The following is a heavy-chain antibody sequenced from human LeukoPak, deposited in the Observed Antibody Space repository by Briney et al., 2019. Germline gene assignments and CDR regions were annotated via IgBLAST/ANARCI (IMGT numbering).Heavy chain of an antibody. CDR1: GFTFSTYW. CDR2: IMQDGSEK. Sequence: PGGSLRLSCTASGFTFSTYWMSWVRQAPGKGLEWVANIMQDGSEKYYVGSVKGRFTISRDNPKKSLYLRMSGLRAEDTAVYYCARDGGGGDPFDFWGQGTLVTVSS. D-gene: IGHD2-21*02. CDR3: ARDGGGGDPFDF. V-gene: IGHV3-7*01. J-gene: IGHJ4*02.